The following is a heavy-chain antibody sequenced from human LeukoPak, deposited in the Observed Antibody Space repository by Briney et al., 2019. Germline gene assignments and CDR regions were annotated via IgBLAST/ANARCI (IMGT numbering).Heavy chain of an antibody. CDR3: AKEVFSSSSDFDY. D-gene: IGHD6-6*01. V-gene: IGHV3-30*18. CDR1: GFTFSSYG. CDR2: ISYDGSNK. J-gene: IGHJ4*02. Sequence: GGSLRLSCAASGFTFSSYGMHWVRQAPGKGLEWEAVISYDGSNKYYADSVKGRFTISRDNSKNTLYLQMNSLRAEDTAVYYCAKEVFSSSSDFDYWGQGTLVTVSS.